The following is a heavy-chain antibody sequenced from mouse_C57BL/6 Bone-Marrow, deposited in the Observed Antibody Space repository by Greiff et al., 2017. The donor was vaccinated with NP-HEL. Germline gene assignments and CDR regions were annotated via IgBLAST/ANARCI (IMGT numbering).Heavy chain of an antibody. J-gene: IGHJ1*03. D-gene: IGHD1-1*01. CDR3: ARDHYYGSRGDWYFDV. Sequence: EVQVVESEGGLVQPGSSMKLSCTASGFTFSDYYMAWVRQVPEKGLEWVANINYDGSSTYYLDSLKSRFIISRDNAKNILYLQMSSLKSEDTATYYCARDHYYGSRGDWYFDVWGTGTTVTVSS. CDR1: GFTFSDYY. V-gene: IGHV5-16*01. CDR2: INYDGSST.